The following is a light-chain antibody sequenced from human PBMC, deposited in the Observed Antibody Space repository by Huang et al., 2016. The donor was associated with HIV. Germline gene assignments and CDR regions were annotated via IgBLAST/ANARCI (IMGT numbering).Light chain of an antibody. CDR3: QQRTDWPPWT. Sequence: EVVLTQSPATLSLSPGERATLSCRASQSIGSSLAWFQHRPGQAPRLLIYDASIRVTGIPARFSGSGSGTDFTRTISNLEPEDFAVYYCQQRTDWPPWTFGQGTKVGIK. CDR2: DAS. CDR1: QSIGSS. V-gene: IGKV3-11*01. J-gene: IGKJ1*01.